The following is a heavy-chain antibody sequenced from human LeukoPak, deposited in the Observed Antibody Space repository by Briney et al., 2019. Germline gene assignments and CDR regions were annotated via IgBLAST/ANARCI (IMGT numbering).Heavy chain of an antibody. CDR2: ISTSSSYI. D-gene: IGHD2-15*01. CDR3: ARGADGVSSNSRGWFDP. Sequence: GGSLRLSCAGSGFTFSSYSMNWVRQAPGKGLEWVSSISTSSSYIYYADSVKGRFTISRDNAKNSLYLQMNSLRAEDTAVYSCARGADGVSSNSRGWFDPWGQGTLVTVSS. V-gene: IGHV3-21*01. CDR1: GFTFSSYS. J-gene: IGHJ5*02.